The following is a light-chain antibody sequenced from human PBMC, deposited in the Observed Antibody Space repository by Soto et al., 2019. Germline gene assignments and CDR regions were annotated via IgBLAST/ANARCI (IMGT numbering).Light chain of an antibody. V-gene: IGKV3-20*01. CDR1: QSVSRY. J-gene: IGKJ5*01. CDR2: DAS. CDR3: QQYGSSPIT. Sequence: EIVLTQSPATLSLSPGERATLSFMATQSVSRYLAWYQQKPGQAPRLLIYDASNRATGIPDRFSGSGPGTDFTLTISRLEPEDFAVYYCQQYGSSPITFGQGTRLEIK.